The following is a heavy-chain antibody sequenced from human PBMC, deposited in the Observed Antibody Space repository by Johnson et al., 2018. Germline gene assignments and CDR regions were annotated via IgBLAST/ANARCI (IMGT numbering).Heavy chain of an antibody. D-gene: IGHD6-19*01. Sequence: QVQLVESGGGVVQPGRSLRLSCAASGFTFSSYAMHWVRQAPGKGLEWVAVISYDGSNKHYADSVKGRFTISRDNSKDTVYLQMNSRRGDDTAAYYCAREWGRSGWSTFDIWGQGTMVTVSS. J-gene: IGHJ3*02. V-gene: IGHV3-30-3*01. CDR3: AREWGRSGWSTFDI. CDR2: ISYDGSNK. CDR1: GFTFSSYA.